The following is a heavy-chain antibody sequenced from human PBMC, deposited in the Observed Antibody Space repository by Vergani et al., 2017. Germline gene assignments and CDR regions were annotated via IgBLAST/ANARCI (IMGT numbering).Heavy chain of an antibody. D-gene: IGHD5-24*01. CDR2: IRYDGSNK. V-gene: IGHV3-30*02. CDR3: AKDGDPDGYTYPYFDY. J-gene: IGHJ4*02. CDR1: GFTFSYYG. Sequence: QVQLVESGGGVVQPGGSLRLSCAASGFTFSYYGIHWVRQAPGKGLEWVAFIRYDGSNKYYADSVKGRFTISRDNSKNTLYLQMNSLRAEDTAVYYCAKDGDPDGYTYPYFDYWGQGILVTVSS.